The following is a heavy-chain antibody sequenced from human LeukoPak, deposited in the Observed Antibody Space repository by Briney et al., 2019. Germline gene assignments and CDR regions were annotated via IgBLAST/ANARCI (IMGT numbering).Heavy chain of an antibody. D-gene: IGHD1-26*01. CDR1: GYTFTSYG. J-gene: IGHJ4*02. V-gene: IGHV1-18*01. CDR3: ARSPVGAFYYFDF. CDR2: ITAYNDNT. Sequence: ASVKVSCKASGYTFTSYGISWVRQAPGQGLEWMGWITAYNDNTYYAQKFQGRVTMTRDTSTSTAYMELSSLRSEDTAVYYCARSPVGAFYYFDFWGQGTLVTVSS.